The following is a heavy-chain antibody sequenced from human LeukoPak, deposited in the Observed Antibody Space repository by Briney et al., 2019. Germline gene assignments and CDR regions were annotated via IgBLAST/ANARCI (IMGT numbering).Heavy chain of an antibody. D-gene: IGHD3-10*01. CDR2: ISYDGSNK. CDR1: GFPFSRHG. Sequence: GGSLRLSCAASGFPFSRHGMDWVRQVPGKGLEWLAVISYDGSNKAYADSVKGRFTISRDNSNNTLHLQMNSLRAEDTAVYYCGKDMARIYYYGSGEIDYWGQGTLVTVSS. J-gene: IGHJ4*02. CDR3: GKDMARIYYYGSGEIDY. V-gene: IGHV3-30*18.